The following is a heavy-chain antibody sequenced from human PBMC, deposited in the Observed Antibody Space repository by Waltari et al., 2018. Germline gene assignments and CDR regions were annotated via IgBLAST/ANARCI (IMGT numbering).Heavy chain of an antibody. D-gene: IGHD2-2*01. J-gene: IGHJ4*02. Sequence: QVQLQESGQGLVKHSGTLSLTCAISGDSISSYNWWGWVRQPPGKGLEWIAEIFHTEATDYNPSLKSRVTISLDKSKNHFSLNLTSVTAADTAVYYCVRQGYCSRTACQTCAWDWGRGTLVTVSS. CDR1: GDSISSYNW. CDR2: IFHTEAT. CDR3: VRQGYCSRTACQTCAWD. V-gene: IGHV4-4*02.